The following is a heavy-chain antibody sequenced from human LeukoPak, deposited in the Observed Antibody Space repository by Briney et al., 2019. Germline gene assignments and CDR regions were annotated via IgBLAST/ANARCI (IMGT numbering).Heavy chain of an antibody. Sequence: PGGSLRLSCAASGFTFSSYGMHWVRQAPGKGLKWVAVISYDGSNKYYADSVKGRFTISRDNSKNTLYLQMNSLRAEDTAVYYCAKESWRSGSYYPDYWGQGTLVTVSS. V-gene: IGHV3-30*18. D-gene: IGHD1-26*01. CDR3: AKESWRSGSYYPDY. J-gene: IGHJ4*02. CDR1: GFTFSSYG. CDR2: ISYDGSNK.